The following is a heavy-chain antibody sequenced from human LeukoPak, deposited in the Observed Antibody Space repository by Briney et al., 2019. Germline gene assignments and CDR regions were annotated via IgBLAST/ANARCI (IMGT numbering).Heavy chain of an antibody. D-gene: IGHD3-16*02. V-gene: IGHV5-51*01. CDR3: ARMIGLGEVSPYFDY. J-gene: IGHJ4*02. Sequence: GESLKISCKGSGYSFTSYWIGWVRQMPGKGLEWMGIIYPDDSDTRYSPSFQGQVTISADKSISTAYLQWNSLKASDTAMYYCARMIGLGEVSPYFDYWGQGSLVTVSS. CDR1: GYSFTSYW. CDR2: IYPDDSDT.